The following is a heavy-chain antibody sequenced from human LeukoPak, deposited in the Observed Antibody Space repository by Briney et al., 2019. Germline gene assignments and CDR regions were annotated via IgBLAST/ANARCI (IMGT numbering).Heavy chain of an antibody. Sequence: GGSLRLSCAASGFTFSSYSLNWVRQAPGKGLEWVSSISSSSSYIYYADSVKGRFTSSRDNAKKSLYLQMNSPRAEDTAVYYCARDLLGYNYHYMDVWGKGTTVTVSS. CDR2: ISSSSSYI. D-gene: IGHD3-10*01. V-gene: IGHV3-21*01. CDR1: GFTFSSYS. CDR3: ARDLLGYNYHYMDV. J-gene: IGHJ6*03.